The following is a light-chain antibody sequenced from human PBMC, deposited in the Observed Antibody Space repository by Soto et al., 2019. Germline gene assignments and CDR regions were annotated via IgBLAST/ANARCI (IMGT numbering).Light chain of an antibody. CDR3: QQYKDWPTT. J-gene: IGKJ1*01. CDR2: DAS. Sequence: EIVLTQSPGTLSLSPGERATLSCRASQSVTSSYLAWYQQKPGQAPRLLIYDASTRATGVPARFSGSGSGTDFTLTVTSLQSEDFGVYYCQQYKDWPTTFGQGTKVEIK. V-gene: IGKV3-15*01. CDR1: QSVTSSY.